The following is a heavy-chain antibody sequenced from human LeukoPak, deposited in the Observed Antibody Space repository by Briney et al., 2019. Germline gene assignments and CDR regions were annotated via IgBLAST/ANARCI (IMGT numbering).Heavy chain of an antibody. CDR3: ARVRRGSGAFDI. Sequence: SETLSLTCTVSGGSISSGGYYWGWIRQHPGKGLEWIGYIYYSGSTYYNSSLKSRVIISVDTSKNQFSLKLSSVTAADTAVYYCARVRRGSGAFDIWGQGTMVTVSS. D-gene: IGHD2-15*01. CDR1: GGSISSGGYY. V-gene: IGHV4-31*03. J-gene: IGHJ3*02. CDR2: IYYSGST.